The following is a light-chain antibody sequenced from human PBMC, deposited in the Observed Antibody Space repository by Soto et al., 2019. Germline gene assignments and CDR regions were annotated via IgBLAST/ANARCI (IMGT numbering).Light chain of an antibody. J-gene: IGKJ1*01. CDR1: ESIDTW. CDR2: KAS. V-gene: IGKV1-5*03. Sequence: DIQMTQSPSTLSASVGDRVIVTCRASESIDTWLAWYQQKPGQAPKLLIYKASTLETGVPSRFSGNESGAEFTLTISRLQPDDGATYYCQQYDSYPWTFGHGTKVEV. CDR3: QQYDSYPWT.